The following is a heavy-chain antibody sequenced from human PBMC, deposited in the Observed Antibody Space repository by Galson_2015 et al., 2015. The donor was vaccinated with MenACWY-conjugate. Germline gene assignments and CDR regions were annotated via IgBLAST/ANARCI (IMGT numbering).Heavy chain of an antibody. D-gene: IGHD2-21*02. CDR2: LRWNSFTI. CDR3: VKEIGGSDCYLGPRAFDI. CDR1: GINFATYC. J-gene: IGHJ3*02. Sequence: SLRLSCEASGINFATYCMHWVRQAPGKGLEWVARLRWNSFTIAYAASVKGRFTVIRENATNCIDFQKMSLRVDDTASYYWVKEIGGSDCYLGPRAFDIWGRGTLVIVSS. V-gene: IGHV3-9*01.